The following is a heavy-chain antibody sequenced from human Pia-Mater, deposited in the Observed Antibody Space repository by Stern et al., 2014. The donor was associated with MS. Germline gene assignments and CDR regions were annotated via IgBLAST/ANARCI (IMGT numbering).Heavy chain of an antibody. CDR1: GDTFSTFS. CDR3: TRQQGGIGGH. Sequence: QVQLMQSGAEVKKPGSSVKVSCKASGDTFSTFSIAWVRQAPGQGLEWMGGIIVLFGTENYAQQFQGRVTFTADVSTRTVYMALRRLRTGGTAGFYLTRQQGGIGGHWGQGTLVTVSS. D-gene: IGHD3-16*01. CDR2: IIVLFGTE. V-gene: IGHV1-69*01. J-gene: IGHJ4*02.